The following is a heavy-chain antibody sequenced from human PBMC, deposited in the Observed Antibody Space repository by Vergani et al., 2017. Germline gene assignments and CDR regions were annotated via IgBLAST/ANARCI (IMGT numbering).Heavy chain of an antibody. CDR3: GRGSDNYN. Sequence: EVQLVESGGGVVRPGGSLRLSCAASGFTFDDYGMSWVRQAPGKGLEWVSSIKNTGDSTHYADSVKGRFTISRDNSKNTLYLQLNSLRVEDTAVYYCGRGSDNYNWGQGTLVTVSS. D-gene: IGHD5-24*01. CDR1: GFTFDDYG. J-gene: IGHJ4*02. V-gene: IGHV3-20*04. CDR2: IKNTGDST.